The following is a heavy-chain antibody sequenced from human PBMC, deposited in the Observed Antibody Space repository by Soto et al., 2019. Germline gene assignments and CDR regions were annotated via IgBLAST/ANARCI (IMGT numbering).Heavy chain of an antibody. CDR2: IIPIFGTA. CDR1: GGTFSSYA. Sequence: QVQLVQSGAEVKKPGSSVKVSCKASGGTFSSYAISWVRQAPGQGLEWMGGIIPIFGTANYAQKFQGRVTITADESTSTAYMELSSLRDEDTAVYYCAREVVVTAELYYYYYGMDVWGQGTTVTVSS. V-gene: IGHV1-69*01. J-gene: IGHJ6*02. D-gene: IGHD2-21*02. CDR3: AREVVVTAELYYYYYGMDV.